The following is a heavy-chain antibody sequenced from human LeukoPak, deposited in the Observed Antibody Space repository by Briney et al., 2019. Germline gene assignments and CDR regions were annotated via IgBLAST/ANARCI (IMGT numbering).Heavy chain of an antibody. Sequence: KPRGSPRLSCAASGFTFSSYSMNWVRQAPGKGLEWVSSISSSSSYIYYADSVKGRFTISRDNAKNSLYLQMNSLRAEDTAVYYCARGPPAGYYYDSSGDDAFDIWGQGTMLSVSS. D-gene: IGHD3-22*01. V-gene: IGHV3-21*01. J-gene: IGHJ3*02. CDR2: ISSSSSYI. CDR1: GFTFSSYS. CDR3: ARGPPAGYYYDSSGDDAFDI.